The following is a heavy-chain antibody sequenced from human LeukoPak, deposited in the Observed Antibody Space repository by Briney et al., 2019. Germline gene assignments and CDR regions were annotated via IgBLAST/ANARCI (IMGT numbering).Heavy chain of an antibody. CDR2: IVPILSIT. Sequence: SVKVSCKASGGTFSSYAISWVRQAPGQGLEWMGRIVPILSITNYAQKFQGRVTITADESTSTAYMELSSLRSEDTAVYYCARGGVDIVVVPAADNWFDPWGQGTLVTVSS. D-gene: IGHD2-2*01. V-gene: IGHV1-69*04. CDR3: ARGGVDIVVVPAADNWFDP. CDR1: GGTFSSYA. J-gene: IGHJ5*02.